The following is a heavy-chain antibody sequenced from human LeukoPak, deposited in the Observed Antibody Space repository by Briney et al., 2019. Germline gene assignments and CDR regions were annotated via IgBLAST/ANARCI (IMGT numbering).Heavy chain of an antibody. D-gene: IGHD2-15*01. CDR3: ARASFCISGGSCYWDY. CDR1: GGSINTGGFY. V-gene: IGHV4-31*03. J-gene: IGHJ4*02. Sequence: SETLSLTCSVSGGSINTGGFYWSWIRQFPGKGLEWIGYITYSGTTHYNPSLKSRLGISRDTSKNQFSLKLTSVTAADTAVYYCARASFCISGGSCYWDYWGQGTLVTVSS. CDR2: ITYSGTT.